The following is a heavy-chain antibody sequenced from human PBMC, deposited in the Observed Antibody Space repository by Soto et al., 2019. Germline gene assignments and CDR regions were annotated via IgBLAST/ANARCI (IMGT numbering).Heavy chain of an antibody. CDR2: IDPSDSYT. D-gene: IGHD1-1*01. Sequence: HGESLKISCKGSGYSFTSYWISWVRQMPGKGLEWMGRIDPSDSYTNYSPSFQGHVTISADKSISTAYLQWSSLKASDTAMYYCARYNPFVYYYGMDVWGQGTTVTVSS. CDR1: GYSFTSYW. J-gene: IGHJ6*02. V-gene: IGHV5-10-1*01. CDR3: ARYNPFVYYYGMDV.